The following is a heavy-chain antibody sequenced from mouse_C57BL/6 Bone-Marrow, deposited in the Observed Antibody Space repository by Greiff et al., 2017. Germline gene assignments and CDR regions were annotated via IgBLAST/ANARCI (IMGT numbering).Heavy chain of an antibody. J-gene: IGHJ2*01. CDR2: ISSGSSTI. Sequence: EVKLQESGGGLVKPGGSLKLSCAASGFTFSDYGMHWVRQAPEKGLEWVAYISSGSSTIYYADTVKGRFTISRDNAKNTLFLQMTSLRSEDAAMYYCARRLLLFDYWGQGTTLTVSS. V-gene: IGHV5-17*01. CDR1: GFTFSDYG. CDR3: ARRLLLFDY. D-gene: IGHD2-3*01.